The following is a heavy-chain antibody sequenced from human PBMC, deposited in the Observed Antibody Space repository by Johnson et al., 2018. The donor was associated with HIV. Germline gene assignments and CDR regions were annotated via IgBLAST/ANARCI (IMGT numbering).Heavy chain of an antibody. CDR2: IGYDGNDK. J-gene: IGHJ3*02. V-gene: IGHV3-30*04. CDR3: ARVRIGRGNALDT. Sequence: QMLLVEYGGDVVQPGRSLRLSCAASGFTFRSYAMHWVRQAPGKGLEWVAAIGYDGNDKDYADSVKGRFTISRDNSRNTLYLHLNSLRAVDTAVYYCARVRIGRGNALDTWGHGTMVTVS. CDR1: GFTFRSYA. D-gene: IGHD1-26*01.